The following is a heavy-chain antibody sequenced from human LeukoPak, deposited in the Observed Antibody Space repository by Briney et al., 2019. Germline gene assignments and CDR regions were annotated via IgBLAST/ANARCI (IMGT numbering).Heavy chain of an antibody. V-gene: IGHV4-4*07. J-gene: IGHJ4*02. D-gene: IGHD1-26*01. Sequence: SETLSLTCTVSGGSISSYYWSRIRQPAGKGLEWIGRIYTSGSTNYTPSLKSRVTMSVDTSKNQFSLKLSSVTAADTAVYYCARIVGATGHYYFDYWGQGTLVTVSS. CDR1: GGSISSYY. CDR3: ARIVGATGHYYFDY. CDR2: IYTSGST.